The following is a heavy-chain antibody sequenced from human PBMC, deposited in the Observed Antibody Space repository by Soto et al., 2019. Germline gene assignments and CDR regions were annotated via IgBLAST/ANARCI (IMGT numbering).Heavy chain of an antibody. D-gene: IGHD5-12*01. CDR3: AHRGANSGYNSCYFDY. J-gene: IGHJ4*02. V-gene: IGHV2-5*02. CDR2: IYWDDDK. Sequence: SGPTLVNPTQTLTLTCTFSGFSLSTSGVGVGWIRQPPGKALECLALIYWDDDKRYSPSLKSRLTITKGTSKNQVVLTMTNMDPVDTATYYCAHRGANSGYNSCYFDYWGQGALVTVSS. CDR1: GFSLSTSGVG.